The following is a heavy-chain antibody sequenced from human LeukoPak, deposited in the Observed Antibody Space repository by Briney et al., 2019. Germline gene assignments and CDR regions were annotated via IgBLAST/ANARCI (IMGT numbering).Heavy chain of an antibody. CDR3: AKEGRYCSSTSCWGFDY. CDR1: GFTFSSYG. V-gene: IGHV3-30*02. CDR2: IRYDGSNK. D-gene: IGHD2-2*01. Sequence: GGSLRLSCAASGFTFSSYGMHWVRQAPGKGLEWVAFIRYDGSNKSYADSVKGRFTISRDNSKNTLYLQMNSLRAEDTAVYYCAKEGRYCSSTSCWGFDYWGQGTLVTVSS. J-gene: IGHJ4*02.